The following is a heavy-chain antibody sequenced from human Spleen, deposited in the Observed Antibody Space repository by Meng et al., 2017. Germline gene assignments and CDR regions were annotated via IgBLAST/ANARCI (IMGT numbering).Heavy chain of an antibody. D-gene: IGHD3-10*01. CDR2: LYGDGSGP. CDR3: VRDNYGPDY. Sequence: VQLVESGGGLVQPRGCLRLSCAASGFIFRTFQVHWIRQAPGAGLVWVERLYGDGSGPLYADSVKGRFTIYRDNAKNTLDLQMNSLRLDDTAIYYCVRDNYGPDYWGRGTLVTVSS. CDR1: GFIFRTFQ. J-gene: IGHJ4*02. V-gene: IGHV3-74*01.